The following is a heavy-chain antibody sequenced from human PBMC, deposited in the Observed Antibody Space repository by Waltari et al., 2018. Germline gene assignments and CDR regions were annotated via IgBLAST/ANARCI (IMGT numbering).Heavy chain of an antibody. Sequence: QVQLVQSGSELKKSGASAKVSCKASGYIFTYYGLNWVRQAPGQGLEWMGWSNSNTGNPTYAQGFTGRFVFSWDTSVSTAYLQVSSLKAEDSAIYYCARGGGTFSKPQYFDSWGQGTRVTVSS. J-gene: IGHJ4*02. V-gene: IGHV7-4-1*02. CDR2: SNSNTGNP. CDR1: GYIFTYYG. D-gene: IGHD1-26*01. CDR3: ARGGGTFSKPQYFDS.